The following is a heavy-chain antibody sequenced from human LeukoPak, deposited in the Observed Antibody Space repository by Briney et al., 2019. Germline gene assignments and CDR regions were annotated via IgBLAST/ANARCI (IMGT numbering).Heavy chain of an antibody. CDR2: IDYDGINT. Sequence: GGSLRLSCVASGFKFSTYWMSWVRQAPGKGLVWVSRIDYDGINTNYADSVKGRFTISRDNAKNSLYLQMNSLRAEDTALYYCAKSSGSVRHFYYYMDVWGKGTTVTVSS. CDR3: AKSSGSVRHFYYYMDV. D-gene: IGHD1-26*01. CDR1: GFKFSTYW. V-gene: IGHV3-74*01. J-gene: IGHJ6*03.